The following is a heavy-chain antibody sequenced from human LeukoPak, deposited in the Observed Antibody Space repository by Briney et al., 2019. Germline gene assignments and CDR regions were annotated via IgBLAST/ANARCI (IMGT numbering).Heavy chain of an antibody. V-gene: IGHV4-39*01. D-gene: IGHD3-10*01. CDR3: ARQKVVRGIIGNPIDY. CDR1: GDSVSSSDYY. Sequence: SETLSLTCTVSGDSVSSSDYYWGWIRQPPGKGLDWIASIFHSGSTYYNPSLKSRVTISVDTSKDQSSLKLSSVTAIDTAVYYCARQKVVRGIIGNPIDYWGQGTLVTVSS. CDR2: IFHSGST. J-gene: IGHJ4*02.